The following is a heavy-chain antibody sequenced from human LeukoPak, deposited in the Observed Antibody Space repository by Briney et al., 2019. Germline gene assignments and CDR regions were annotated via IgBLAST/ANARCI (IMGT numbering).Heavy chain of an antibody. CDR2: IYGGCST. CDR1: GFTVSSNY. J-gene: IGHJ4*02. Sequence: GGSLRLSCAASGFTVSSNYMSWVRQAPGKGLEWVSVIYGGCSTHYADSVKGKFTISRDNSKNTLYLQMNSLRAEDTAVYYCARDPTSRGWYYFDYWGQGTLVTVSS. CDR3: ARDPTSRGWYYFDY. D-gene: IGHD2-15*01. V-gene: IGHV3-66*01.